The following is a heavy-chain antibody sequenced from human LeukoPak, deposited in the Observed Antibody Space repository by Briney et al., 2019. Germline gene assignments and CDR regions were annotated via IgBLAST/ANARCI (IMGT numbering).Heavy chain of an antibody. CDR1: GYSISSGYY. Sequence: SETLSLTCAVSGYSISSGYYWGWIRQPPGKGLEWIGSIYHSGSTYYNPSLKSRVTISVDTSKNQFSLKLSSVTAADTAVYYCASYSSSSSRYDFDYWGQGTLVTVSS. V-gene: IGHV4-38-2*01. J-gene: IGHJ4*02. D-gene: IGHD6-6*01. CDR2: IYHSGST. CDR3: ASYSSSSSRYDFDY.